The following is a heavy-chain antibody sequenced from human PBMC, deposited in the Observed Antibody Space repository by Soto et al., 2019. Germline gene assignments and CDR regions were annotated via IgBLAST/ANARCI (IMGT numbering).Heavy chain of an antibody. Sequence: QQQLQESGSGLVKPSQTLSLTCAVSGGSISSGGYSWSWIRQPPGKGLEWIGYIYHSGSTYYKSSLKSRVTISVDRSKNQFSLRLSSVTAADTAVYYCAGGIAARPLGFWGQGTLVTVSS. J-gene: IGHJ4*02. CDR2: IYHSGST. CDR3: AGGIAARPLGF. D-gene: IGHD6-6*01. V-gene: IGHV4-30-2*01. CDR1: GGSISSGGYS.